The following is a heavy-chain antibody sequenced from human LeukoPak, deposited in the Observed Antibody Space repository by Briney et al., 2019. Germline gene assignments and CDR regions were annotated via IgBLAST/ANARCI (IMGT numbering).Heavy chain of an antibody. CDR1: GFPFSAYS. V-gene: IGHV3-21*01. CDR2: ISGSSNYM. J-gene: IGHJ4*02. D-gene: IGHD3-22*01. Sequence: GGSLRLSCAASGFPFSAYSMNWVRQAPGKGLEWVSSISGSSNYMYYADSVKGRFTISRDNAKNSLYLQMNSLRAEDTAVYYCAKAYYDSSGYSYYFDYWGQGTLATVSS. CDR3: AKAYYDSSGYSYYFDY.